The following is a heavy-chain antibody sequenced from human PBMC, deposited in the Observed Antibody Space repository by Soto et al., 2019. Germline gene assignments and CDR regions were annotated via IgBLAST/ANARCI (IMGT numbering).Heavy chain of an antibody. D-gene: IGHD3-22*01. CDR2: ISYDGYYK. Sequence: GGSLRLSCAASGFTFSSFGMHCVRQAPDKELEWVAVISYDGYYKYYTDSVKGRFTISRDNPKNTLYLQMNSLRAEDKAVYYCARADASSSAPLWSGMDVWGQGTTVTVSS. V-gene: IGHV3-30*03. J-gene: IGHJ6*02. CDR1: GFTFSSFG. CDR3: ARADASSSAPLWSGMDV.